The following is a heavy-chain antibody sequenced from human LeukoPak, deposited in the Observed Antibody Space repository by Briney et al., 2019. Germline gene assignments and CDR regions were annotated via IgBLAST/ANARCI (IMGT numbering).Heavy chain of an antibody. CDR2: IYYSGST. Sequence: SETLSLTCTVSGGSISSSSYYWGWIRQPPGKGLEWIGSIYYSGSTYYNPSLKSRVTISVDTSKNQFSLKLSSVTAADTAVYYCARENLRLGELSFDWGQGTLVTVSP. V-gene: IGHV4-39*07. J-gene: IGHJ4*02. CDR3: ARENLRLGELSFD. D-gene: IGHD3-16*02. CDR1: GGSISSSSYY.